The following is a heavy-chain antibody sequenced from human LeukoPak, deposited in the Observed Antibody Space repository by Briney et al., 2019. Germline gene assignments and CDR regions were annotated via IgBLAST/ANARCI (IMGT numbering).Heavy chain of an antibody. CDR2: INNDGSYT. Sequence: VQPGGSLRLSCAASGSTFSGYWMHWVRQAPGKGLVWVSRINNDGSYTSYADSVKGRFTIFRDNAKNTLYVQMNSLRAEDTAVYYCARMGHDILVPSGMDVWGQGTTVTVSS. V-gene: IGHV3-74*01. D-gene: IGHD1-1*01. CDR3: ARMGHDILVPSGMDV. J-gene: IGHJ6*02. CDR1: GSTFSGYW.